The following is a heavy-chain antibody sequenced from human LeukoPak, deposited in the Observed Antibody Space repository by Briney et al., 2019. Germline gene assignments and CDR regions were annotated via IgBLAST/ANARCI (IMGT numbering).Heavy chain of an antibody. CDR1: GGSISSSSYY. CDR3: ALQQIPPYYYDSSGYYRGAFDI. D-gene: IGHD3-22*01. Sequence: SETLSLTCTVSGGSISSSSYYWGWIRQPPGKGLEWIGIIYYSGSTYYNPSLKSRVTISVDTSKNQFSLKLSSVTAADTAVYYCALQQIPPYYYDSSGYYRGAFDIWGQGTMVTVSS. CDR2: IYYSGST. V-gene: IGHV4-39*01. J-gene: IGHJ3*02.